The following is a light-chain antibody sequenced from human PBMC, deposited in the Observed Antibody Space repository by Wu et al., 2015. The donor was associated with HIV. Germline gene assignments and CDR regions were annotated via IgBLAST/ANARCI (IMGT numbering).Light chain of an antibody. CDR3: QQYGTSPLFT. CDR1: QNLSSTY. V-gene: IGKV3-20*01. CDR2: GAS. J-gene: IGKJ3*01. Sequence: EIVLTQSPGTLSLSPGEGATLSCRASQNLSSTYLAWYQQKPGQAPRLLIYGASSRATGIPDRFSGSGSGTDFTLTVSRLEPEDFAVYYCQQYGTSPLFTFGPGTKVDIK.